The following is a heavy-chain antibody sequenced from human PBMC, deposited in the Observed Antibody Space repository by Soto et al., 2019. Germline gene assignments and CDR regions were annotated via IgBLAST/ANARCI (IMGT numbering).Heavy chain of an antibody. CDR3: ARASSSMYNWFDP. CDR1: GGSISSSNC. J-gene: IGHJ5*02. Sequence: SETLSLTCAVSGGSISSSNCWSFVRQPPGKGLEWIGEIYHSGSTNYNPSLKSRVTISVDKSKNQFSLKLSSVTAADTAVYYCARASSSMYNWFDPWGQGTLVTVSS. CDR2: IYHSGST. D-gene: IGHD6-6*01. V-gene: IGHV4-4*02.